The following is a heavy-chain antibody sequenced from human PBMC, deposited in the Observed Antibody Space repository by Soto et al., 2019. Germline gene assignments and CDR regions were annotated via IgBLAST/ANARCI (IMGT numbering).Heavy chain of an antibody. D-gene: IGHD6-25*01. Sequence: SETLSLTCSASGGSITSSSHFWGWVRQPPGKGLEWIGAIYFTGNTYYTPSLKSRLTMSIDTSKNEFSLRLNSATAADTAVYYCAGQTFTIAAASYGRSNWFDPWGPGTLVTVSS. CDR3: AGQTFTIAAASYGRSNWFDP. J-gene: IGHJ5*02. CDR2: IYFTGNT. CDR1: GGSITSSSHF. V-gene: IGHV4-39*01.